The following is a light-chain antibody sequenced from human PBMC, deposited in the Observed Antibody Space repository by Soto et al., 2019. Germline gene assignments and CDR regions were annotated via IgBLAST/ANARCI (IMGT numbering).Light chain of an antibody. Sequence: GDRGTIACRASQSISNYLNWYQEKPGKAPKLLIYTASSLQSGVPSRFSGSGSGTDFTLTISSLQAEDFATYYCQQYYSYPRTFGQGTKVDIK. CDR2: TAS. CDR3: QQYYSYPRT. J-gene: IGKJ1*01. V-gene: IGKV1-39*01. CDR1: QSISNY.